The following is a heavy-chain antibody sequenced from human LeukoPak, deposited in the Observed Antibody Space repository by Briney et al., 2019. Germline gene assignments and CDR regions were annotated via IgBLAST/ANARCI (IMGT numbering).Heavy chain of an antibody. D-gene: IGHD3/OR15-3a*01. CDR3: ARGDWSLYYFDY. CDR2: IHYSGST. J-gene: IGHJ4*02. V-gene: IGHV4-59*01. CDR1: GGSINNYF. Sequence: SETLSLTCTVSGGSINNYFWSWIRQPPGKQLEWIAYIHYSGSTNYNPSLKSRVTVSVDTSKNQFSLNLSSVTAADTAVYYCARGDWSLYYFDYWGQGTLVTVSS.